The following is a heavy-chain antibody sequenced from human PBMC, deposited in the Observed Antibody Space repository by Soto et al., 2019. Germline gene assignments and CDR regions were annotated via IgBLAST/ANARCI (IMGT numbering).Heavy chain of an antibody. Sequence: PSETLSLTCTVSGGSINSGDYSWTWIRQPPGKGLEWIGYIYHTGTTYYNMSLKSRVTISVDRSKKQFSLKLSSVTAADTAVYYFARGINYYDSSGDSWFDPWGQGTRVTVS. CDR3: ARGINYYDSSGDSWFDP. D-gene: IGHD3-22*01. V-gene: IGHV4-30-2*01. J-gene: IGHJ5*02. CDR1: GGSINSGDYS. CDR2: IYHTGTT.